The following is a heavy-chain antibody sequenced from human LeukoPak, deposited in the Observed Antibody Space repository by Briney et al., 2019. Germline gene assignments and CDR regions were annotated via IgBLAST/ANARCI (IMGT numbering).Heavy chain of an antibody. V-gene: IGHV3-74*01. CDR3: VKGGAWQGNAMDV. CDR1: GFAFGTYY. CDR2: IYNYDSST. D-gene: IGHD3-10*01. Sequence: PGGCLSLSCSASGFAFGTYYRHSVWQVPGNWEFWVSRIYNYDSSTAYAESVKGRFTISSDNGKNTLYLQMSSLRDDDTAVYYCVKGGAWQGNAMDVWGQGTTVTVSS. J-gene: IGHJ6*02.